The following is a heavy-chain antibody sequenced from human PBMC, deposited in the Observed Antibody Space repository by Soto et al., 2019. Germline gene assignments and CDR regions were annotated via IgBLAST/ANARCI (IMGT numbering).Heavy chain of an antibody. Sequence: ASVKVSCKASGGTFSSYTISWVRQAPGQGLEWMGRIIPILGIANYAQKFQGRVTITADKSTSTAYMELSSLRSEDTAVYYCARTDARITGTRGSGWFDPWGQGTLVTVSS. V-gene: IGHV1-69*02. CDR1: GGTFSSYT. D-gene: IGHD1-20*01. CDR2: IIPILGIA. CDR3: ARTDARITGTRGSGWFDP. J-gene: IGHJ5*02.